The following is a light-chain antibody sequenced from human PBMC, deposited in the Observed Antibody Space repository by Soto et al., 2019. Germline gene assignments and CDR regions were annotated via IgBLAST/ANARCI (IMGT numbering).Light chain of an antibody. CDR1: SSDVGGYNY. J-gene: IGLJ2*01. Sequence: QSALTQPASVSVSPGQSITISCTGTSSDVGGYNYVSWYQQHPGKAPKLMIYEVSNRPSGVSNRFSGSKSGNTASLTISGLQAEDEADYYCSSYTSSSPLVFGGGTKLTVL. CDR3: SSYTSSSPLV. V-gene: IGLV2-14*01. CDR2: EVS.